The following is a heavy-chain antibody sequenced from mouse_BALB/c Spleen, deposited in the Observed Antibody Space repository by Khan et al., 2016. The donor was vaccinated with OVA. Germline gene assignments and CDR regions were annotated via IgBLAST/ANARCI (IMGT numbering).Heavy chain of an antibody. CDR3: ARSLVDYYAMDY. J-gene: IGHJ4*01. Sequence: EVELVESGGGSVKPRGSLKLSCSASGFTFSSYAMSWVRQTPEKRLELVATISSGGHYTFYPDSVKGRFTISRDNARNTLYLQMSSLRSEDTAMYYCARSLVDYYAMDYWGQGASVTVSS. CDR2: ISSGGHYT. V-gene: IGHV5-9-3*01. D-gene: IGHD2-2*01. CDR1: GFTFSSYA.